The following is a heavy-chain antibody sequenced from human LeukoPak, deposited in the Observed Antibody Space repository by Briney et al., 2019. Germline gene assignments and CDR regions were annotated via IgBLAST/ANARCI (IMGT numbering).Heavy chain of an antibody. Sequence: GGSLRLFCAASGFTFNSYWMHWVGQAPGKGPVWVSRINSDGSITTYADSVKGRFTISRDNAKNTLYLQMNSLRAEDTAVYHCARDRGRAGASAGDYWRQGTLVTVSS. V-gene: IGHV3-74*01. CDR3: ARDRGRAGASAGDY. CDR2: INSDGSIT. CDR1: GFTFNSYW. D-gene: IGHD1-26*01. J-gene: IGHJ4*02.